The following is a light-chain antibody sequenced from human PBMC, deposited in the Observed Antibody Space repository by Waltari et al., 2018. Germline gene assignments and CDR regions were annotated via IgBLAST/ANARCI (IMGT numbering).Light chain of an antibody. CDR3: RSYGRSNKCVL. CDR2: DVS. CDR1: SSDLGSYKY. V-gene: IGLV2-8*01. Sequence: QSALTQPPSASGSPGPSVTISCTGTSSDLGSYKYVSWYQQHPGKAPKSIIYDVSTRPSGVSVRFAGSKSGSTASWTASGLRGEGGADYYGRSYGRSNKCVLFGGGTKLTVL. J-gene: IGLJ3*02.